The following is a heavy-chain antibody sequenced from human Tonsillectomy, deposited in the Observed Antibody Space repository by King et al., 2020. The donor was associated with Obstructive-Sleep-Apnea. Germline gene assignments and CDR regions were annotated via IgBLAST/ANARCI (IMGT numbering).Heavy chain of an antibody. Sequence: VQLVESGGGLVQPGRSLRLSCAASGFTFDDYAMHWVRQAPGKGLEWVSGITWNSGSIGYADSVKGRFTISRDNARNSLYLQMNSLRAEDTALYYCAKGLSGRWLGGYCSSDNCCLGYWGQGTLVTGSS. J-gene: IGHJ4*02. CDR3: AKGLSGRWLGGYCSSDNCCLGY. D-gene: IGHD2-2*01. CDR2: ITWNSGSI. CDR1: GFTFDDYA. V-gene: IGHV3-9*01.